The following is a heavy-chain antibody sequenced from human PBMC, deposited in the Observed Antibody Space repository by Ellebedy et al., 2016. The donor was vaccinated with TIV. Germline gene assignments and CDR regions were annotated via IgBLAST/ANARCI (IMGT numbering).Heavy chain of an antibody. V-gene: IGHV4-39*01. CDR1: GGSISSSSYY. Sequence: SETLSLTXTVSGGSISSSSYYWGWIRQPPGKGLEWIGSIYYSGSTYYNPSLKSRVTISVDTSKNQFSLKLSSVTAADTAVYYCARGRGGVSDYWGQGTLVTVSS. CDR3: ARGRGGVSDY. J-gene: IGHJ4*02. D-gene: IGHD2-21*01. CDR2: IYYSGST.